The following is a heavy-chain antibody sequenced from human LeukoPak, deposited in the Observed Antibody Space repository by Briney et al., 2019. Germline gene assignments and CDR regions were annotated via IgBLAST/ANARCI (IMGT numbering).Heavy chain of an antibody. J-gene: IGHJ4*02. Sequence: ASVKVSCKASGYTFTGYYIHWVRQAPGQGLEWMGWINPNSDGTNYAQKFQGRVTMTSDTSISTAYMELSRLRSDDTAFYYCARHLNVYPYYFDFWGQGTLVTVSS. CDR3: ARHLNVYPYYFDF. CDR2: INPNSDGT. CDR1: GYTFTGYY. D-gene: IGHD3-10*02. V-gene: IGHV1-2*02.